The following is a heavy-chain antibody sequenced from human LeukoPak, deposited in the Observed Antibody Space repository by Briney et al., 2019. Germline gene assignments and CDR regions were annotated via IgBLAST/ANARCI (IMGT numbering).Heavy chain of an antibody. CDR1: GFTFDDYA. J-gene: IGHJ4*02. CDR3: AKDWRDGYDYSFDH. V-gene: IGHV3-30*18. D-gene: IGHD5-24*01. CDR2: ILFDGSNN. Sequence: GGSLRLSCAASGFTFDDYAMHWVRQAPGKGLEWVAVILFDGSNNYYADSVKGRFTISRDNSKNTLYLQMNSLRAEDTAVYYCAKDWRDGYDYSFDHWGQGTLVTVSS.